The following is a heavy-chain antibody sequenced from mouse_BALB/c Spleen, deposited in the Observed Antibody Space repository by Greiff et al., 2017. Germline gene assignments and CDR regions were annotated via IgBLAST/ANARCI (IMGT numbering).Heavy chain of an antibody. V-gene: IGHV14-4*02. CDR1: GFNIKDYY. Sequence: VQLQQSGAELVRSGASVKLSCTASGFNIKDYYMHWVKQRPEQGLEWIGWIDPENGDTEYAPKFQGKATMTADTSSNTAYLQLSSLTSEDTAVYYCNVMITTEGFAYWGQGTLVTVSA. J-gene: IGHJ3*01. CDR3: NVMITTEGFAY. D-gene: IGHD2-4*01. CDR2: IDPENGDT.